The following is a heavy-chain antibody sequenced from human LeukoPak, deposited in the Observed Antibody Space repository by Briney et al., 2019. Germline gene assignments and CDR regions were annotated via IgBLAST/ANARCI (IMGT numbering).Heavy chain of an antibody. J-gene: IGHJ4*02. V-gene: IGHV3-30*18. CDR2: ISYDGSNK. CDR1: GFTFSSYS. Sequence: PGGSLRLSCAASGFTFSSYSMNWVRQAPGKGLEWVAVISYDGSNKYYADSVKGRFTISRDNSKNTLYLQMNSLRAEDTAVYYCAKVGGGIAAAVDYWGQGTLVTVSS. CDR3: AKVGGGIAAAVDY. D-gene: IGHD6-13*01.